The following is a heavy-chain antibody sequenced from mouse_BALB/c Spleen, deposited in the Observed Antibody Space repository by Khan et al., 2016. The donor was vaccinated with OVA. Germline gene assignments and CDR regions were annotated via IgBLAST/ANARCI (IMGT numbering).Heavy chain of an antibody. V-gene: IGHV3-2*02. D-gene: IGHD1-1*01. CDR2: ISYSGNT. Sequence: EVQLVESGPGLVKPSQSLSLTCTVTGYSITSDYAWNWIRQFPGNKLEWMGHISYSGNTKYNPSLKSRISITRDTSKNQFFLHLNSVTTEDTATYYCARIYGGDFDYWGQGTTLTVSS. CDR1: GYSITSDYA. J-gene: IGHJ2*01. CDR3: ARIYGGDFDY.